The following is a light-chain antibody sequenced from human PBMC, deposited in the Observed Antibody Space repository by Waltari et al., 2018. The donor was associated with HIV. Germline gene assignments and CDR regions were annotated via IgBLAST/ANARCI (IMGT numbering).Light chain of an antibody. V-gene: IGLV2-11*01. CDR2: DVT. CDR1: SSDVGGYNY. CDR3: CSYAGSYIYV. J-gene: IGLJ1*01. Sequence: QSALTQPRSVSGSPGQSVTISCTGTSSDVGGYNYVSWYQQHPGKAPKLIIYDVTKRPSGVPDRFSGSKSGNTASLTISGLQAEDEADYYCCSYAGSYIYVFGTGAEVTVL.